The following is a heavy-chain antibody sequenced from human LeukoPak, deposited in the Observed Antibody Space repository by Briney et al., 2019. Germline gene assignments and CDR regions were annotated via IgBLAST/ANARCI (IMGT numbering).Heavy chain of an antibody. J-gene: IGHJ3*02. CDR2: MNPNSGNT. D-gene: IGHD3-9*01. CDR1: GYTFTSYD. Sequence: ASVKVSCKASGYTFTSYDINWVRQATGQGLEWMGWMNPNSGNTGYAQKFQGRVTITRNTSISTAYMELSSLRSEDTAVYYCATSVLRYFDWIGDDAFDIRGQGTMVTVSS. CDR3: ATSVLRYFDWIGDDAFDI. V-gene: IGHV1-8*03.